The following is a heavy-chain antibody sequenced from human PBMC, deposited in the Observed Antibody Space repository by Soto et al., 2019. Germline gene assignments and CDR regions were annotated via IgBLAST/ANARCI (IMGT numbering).Heavy chain of an antibody. Sequence: QVQLMESGGGVVQPGRSLRLSCAASGFTFKTYGIHWVRQVPGKGLQWVAALSYDGVNKFHADSVKGRFTISRDNSKNTVSLEMNSLRADDTAVYYCARDRGHVEWLPRQIDYWGQGTTVTVSS. CDR1: GFTFKTYG. J-gene: IGHJ4*02. D-gene: IGHD3-3*01. CDR2: LSYDGVNK. CDR3: ARDRGHVEWLPRQIDY. V-gene: IGHV3-30*03.